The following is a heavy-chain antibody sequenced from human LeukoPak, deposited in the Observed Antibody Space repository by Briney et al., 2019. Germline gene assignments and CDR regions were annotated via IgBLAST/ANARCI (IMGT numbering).Heavy chain of an antibody. V-gene: IGHV1-8*01. CDR3: ARNWDALDL. CDR1: GYTLTDYD. Sequence: GASVKVSCKASGYTLTDYDINWARQATGQGLEWMGWMNPNATNTGYAQTFYAQKFQGRVSMTRNTSINTAYMELSSLGPEDTAVYYRARNWDALDLWGQGTMVTVSS. J-gene: IGHJ3*01. CDR2: MNPNATNT.